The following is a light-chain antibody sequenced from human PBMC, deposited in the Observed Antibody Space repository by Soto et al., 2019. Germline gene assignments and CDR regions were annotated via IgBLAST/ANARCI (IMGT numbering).Light chain of an antibody. CDR1: QSVTSSY. CDR3: QQHGSSPFT. CDR2: GAS. Sequence: EVVLTQSPGTLSLSPGERATLSCRASQSVTSSYLAWYQQKPGQAPRLLIYGASTRATGIPDRFSASGSGTDFTLTISRLEPEDFAVYSCQQHGSSPFTFGPGTKSGYQT. J-gene: IGKJ3*01. V-gene: IGKV3-20*01.